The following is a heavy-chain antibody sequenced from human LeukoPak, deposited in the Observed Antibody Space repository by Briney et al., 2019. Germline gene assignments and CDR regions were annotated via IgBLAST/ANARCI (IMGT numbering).Heavy chain of an antibody. CDR1: GFTFSTYA. CDR2: ITGSGSSR. CDR3: AKGPKVGAPNKDYFDY. D-gene: IGHD1-26*01. V-gene: IGHV3-23*01. Sequence: GGSLRLSCAASGFTFSTYAMTWVRQAPGKGLEWVSNITGSGSSRYYADSVKGRLIISRDNSKNTLYLQMNSLRVEDTAVYYCAKGPKVGAPNKDYFDYWGQGTLVTVSS. J-gene: IGHJ4*02.